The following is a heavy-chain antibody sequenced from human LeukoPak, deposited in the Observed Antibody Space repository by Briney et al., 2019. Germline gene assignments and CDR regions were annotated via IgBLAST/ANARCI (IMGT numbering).Heavy chain of an antibody. J-gene: IGHJ6*03. CDR3: ARAVGSGSFQTYYYYMDV. CDR2: IYTIGST. Sequence: TASETLSLTCTVSGGSISSYYWSWIRQPAGKGLEWIGCIYTIGSTNYNPSLKSRVTMSVDTSKNQFSLKLSSVTAADTAVYYCARAVGSGSFQTYYYYMDVWGKGTTVTISS. D-gene: IGHD3-10*01. CDR1: GGSISSYY. V-gene: IGHV4-4*07.